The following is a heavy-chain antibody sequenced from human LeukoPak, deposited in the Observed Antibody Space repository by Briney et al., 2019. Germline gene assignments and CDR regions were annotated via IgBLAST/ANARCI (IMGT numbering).Heavy chain of an antibody. CDR2: ISSDGSKK. D-gene: IGHD1-1*01. Sequence: GGSLRLSCTASGFPFSGYGMHWVRQAPGKGPEWVAAISSDGSKKDSADSVKGRFSISRDKSKNTLYLQMNSLRPEDTAVYYCATEYDNLDDYFDYWGQGTLVIVSS. J-gene: IGHJ4*02. CDR1: GFPFSGYG. V-gene: IGHV3-30*03. CDR3: ATEYDNLDDYFDY.